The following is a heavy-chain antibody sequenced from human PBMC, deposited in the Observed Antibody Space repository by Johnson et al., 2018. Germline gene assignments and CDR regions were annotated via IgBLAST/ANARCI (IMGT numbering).Heavy chain of an antibody. V-gene: IGHV3-9*01. CDR1: GFTFDDHA. Sequence: VQLQESGGGLVQPGGSLRLSCAASGFTFDDHAMHWVRQAPGKGLEWVSGISWNSSTIGYADSVKGRFTISRDNAKKSLHLQMNSLRAEDTALYYCARGYCGGDCYTDYYYGMDVWGQGTTVTVSS. CDR2: ISWNSSTI. D-gene: IGHD2-21*02. CDR3: ARGYCGGDCYTDYYYGMDV. J-gene: IGHJ6*02.